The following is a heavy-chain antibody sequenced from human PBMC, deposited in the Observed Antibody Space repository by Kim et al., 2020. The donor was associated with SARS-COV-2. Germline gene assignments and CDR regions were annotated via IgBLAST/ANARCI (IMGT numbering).Heavy chain of an antibody. CDR1: GYTFTSYG. V-gene: IGHV1-18*01. Sequence: ASVKVSCKASGYTFTSYGISWVRQAPGQGLEWMGWISAYNGNTNYAQKLQGRVTMTTDTSTSTAYMELRSLRSDDTAVYYCAASRYCSSTSCYSPHYYYYYGMDVWGQGTTVTVSS. CDR2: ISAYNGNT. D-gene: IGHD2-2*01. J-gene: IGHJ6*02. CDR3: AASRYCSSTSCYSPHYYYYYGMDV.